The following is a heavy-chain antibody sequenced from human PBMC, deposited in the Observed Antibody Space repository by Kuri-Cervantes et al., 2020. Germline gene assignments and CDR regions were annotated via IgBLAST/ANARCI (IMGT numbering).Heavy chain of an antibody. J-gene: IGHJ4*02. D-gene: IGHD1-26*01. Sequence: ASVKVSCKATGYTFTSYGVSWVRQAPGQGLVWMGWMSAYNGNTNYAQKLQGRVTMTTDTSTSTAYMELRSLRSDDTAVYHCARRAAYSQRCYFDYWGQGTLVTVSS. CDR1: GYTFTSYG. V-gene: IGHV1-18*01. CDR3: ARRAAYSQRCYFDY. CDR2: MSAYNGNT.